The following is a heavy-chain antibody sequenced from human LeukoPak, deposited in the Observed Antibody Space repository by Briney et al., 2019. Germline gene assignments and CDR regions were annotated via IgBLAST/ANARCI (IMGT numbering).Heavy chain of an antibody. Sequence: ASVKVSCKASGYTFTSYAITWVRQVPGQGLEWMGWMNPNSGNTGYAQKFQGRVTMTRNTSISTAYMELSSLRSEDTAVYYCARDLYDFSGPGDHNWFDPWGQGTLVTVSS. J-gene: IGHJ5*02. CDR1: GYTFTSYA. CDR3: ARDLYDFSGPGDHNWFDP. D-gene: IGHD3-3*01. V-gene: IGHV1-8*01. CDR2: MNPNSGNT.